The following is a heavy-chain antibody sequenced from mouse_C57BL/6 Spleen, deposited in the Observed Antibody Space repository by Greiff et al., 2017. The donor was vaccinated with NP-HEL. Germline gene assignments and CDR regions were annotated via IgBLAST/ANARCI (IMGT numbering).Heavy chain of an antibody. J-gene: IGHJ4*01. CDR1: GFTFSSYG. CDR3: ARDYGSSYAMDY. CDR2: ISSGGSYT. V-gene: IGHV5-6*02. Sequence: EVKLVESGGDLMKPGGSLKLSCAASGFTFSSYGMSWVRQTPDKRLEWVATISSGGSYTSYPDSVKGRFTISRDNAKNTLYLQMSSLKSEDTAMYYCARDYGSSYAMDYWGQGTSVTVSS. D-gene: IGHD1-1*01.